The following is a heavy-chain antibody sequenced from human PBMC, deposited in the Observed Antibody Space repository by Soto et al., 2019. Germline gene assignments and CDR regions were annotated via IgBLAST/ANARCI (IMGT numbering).Heavy chain of an antibody. CDR2: ISAYNGNT. CDR3: AIREPAEYFQH. V-gene: IGHV1-18*01. CDR1: GYTFTSYG. J-gene: IGHJ1*01. Sequence: ASVKVSCKASGYTFTSYGISWVRQAPGQGLEWMGWISAYNGNTNYAQKLQGRVTMTTDTSTSTAYMELRSLSSDDTAVYYCAIREPAEYFQHWGQGTLVTVPQ.